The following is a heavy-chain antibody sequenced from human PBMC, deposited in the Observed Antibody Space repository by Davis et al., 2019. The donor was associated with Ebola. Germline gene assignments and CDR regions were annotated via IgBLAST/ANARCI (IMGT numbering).Heavy chain of an antibody. CDR2: INPNSGGT. Sequence: ASVKVSCKASGYTFTGYYTHWVRQAPGQGLEWMGWINPNSGGTNYAQKFQGWVTMTRDTSISTAYMELSRLRSDDTAVYYCARDLLEWGLHNWGQGTLVTVSS. D-gene: IGHD3-3*01. J-gene: IGHJ4*02. CDR1: GYTFTGYY. CDR3: ARDLLEWGLHN. V-gene: IGHV1-2*04.